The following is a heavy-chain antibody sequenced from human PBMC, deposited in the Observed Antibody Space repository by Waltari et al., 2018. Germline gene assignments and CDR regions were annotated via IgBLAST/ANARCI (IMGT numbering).Heavy chain of an antibody. V-gene: IGHV3-48*01. Sequence: EVQLVESGGGLVRPGGSLRLSCAASGFTFGSYSMNWVRQAQGKGLEWVLYVSVISSTIYYPDAVNGRFTISRDNAKNSLYLQMNSRRAEDTAVYVCVRSSYTVFRVVTYPLDYWGQGTLVTVSS. J-gene: IGHJ4*02. CDR1: GFTFGSYS. CDR3: VRSSYTVFRVVTYPLDY. D-gene: IGHD3-3*01. CDR2: VSVISSTI.